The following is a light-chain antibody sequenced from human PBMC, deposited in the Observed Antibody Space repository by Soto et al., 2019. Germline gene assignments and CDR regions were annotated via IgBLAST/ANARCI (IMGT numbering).Light chain of an antibody. V-gene: IGKV3-11*01. CDR1: QSVSSN. CDR3: QQRSNWPGT. J-gene: IGKJ1*01. CDR2: DAS. Sequence: EIVLTQSPATLSSFPGDRVTLSCRASQSVSSNLAWYQQKPGQAPRLLIYDASTRATGIPARSSGSGSGTDFTLTISSLEPKDYAVYYCQQRSNWPGTFGQGTKV.